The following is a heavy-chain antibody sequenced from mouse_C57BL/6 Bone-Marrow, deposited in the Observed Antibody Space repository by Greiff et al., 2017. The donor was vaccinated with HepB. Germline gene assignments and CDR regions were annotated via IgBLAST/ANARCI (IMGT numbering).Heavy chain of an antibody. CDR3: ARDPVLLRYHNWNFDV. V-gene: IGHV5-16*01. D-gene: IGHD1-1*01. CDR2: INYDGSST. J-gene: IGHJ1*03. CDR1: GFTFSDYY. Sequence: EVQLVESEGGLVQPGSSMKLSCTASGFTFSDYYMAWVRQVPEKGLEWVANINYDGSSTYYLDSLKSRFIISRDNAKNILYLQMSSLKSEDTATYYCARDPVLLRYHNWNFDVWGTGTTVTVSS.